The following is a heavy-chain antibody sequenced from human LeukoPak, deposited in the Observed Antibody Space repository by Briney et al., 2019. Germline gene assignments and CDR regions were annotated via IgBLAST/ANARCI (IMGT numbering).Heavy chain of an antibody. V-gene: IGHV3-23*01. CDR3: AHQVPPNDEYFDH. CDR1: GFTFSSYS. J-gene: IGHJ1*01. Sequence: PGGSLRLSCVASGFTFSSYSMYWVRQAPGEGLEWVSGISNTGRATDYADSIKGRFTISRDNSKNTVFLQMNSLRAEDTAEYFCAHQVPPNDEYFDHWGQGTLVTVSS. CDR2: ISNTGRAT.